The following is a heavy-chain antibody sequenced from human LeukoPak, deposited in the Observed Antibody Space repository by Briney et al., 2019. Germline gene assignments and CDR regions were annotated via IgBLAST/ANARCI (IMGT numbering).Heavy chain of an antibody. Sequence: GGSQRLSCVGSGFTFSSSAITWVRQAPGKGLEWVSCISSSTTDIYYADSVKGRFTISKDNSKNTLYMRMSSLRAEDTAVYYCAKRRYDSSGHFDSWGQGTLVTVSS. CDR1: GFTFSSSA. D-gene: IGHD3-22*01. CDR2: ISSSTTDI. V-gene: IGHV3-23*01. J-gene: IGHJ4*02. CDR3: AKRRYDSSGHFDS.